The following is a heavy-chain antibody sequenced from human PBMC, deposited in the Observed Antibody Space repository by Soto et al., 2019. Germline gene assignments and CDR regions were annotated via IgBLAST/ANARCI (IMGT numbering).Heavy chain of an antibody. V-gene: IGHV3-23*01. CDR2: IHREGTNT. D-gene: IGHD3-9*01. CDR3: AKDPSTGSADF. J-gene: IGHJ4*02. CDR1: GFSFSDFG. Sequence: GGSMRLSCAPSGFSFSDFGMPWVRQAPGKGLEWVSTIHREGTNTHYADSVKGRFTISRDNSKDTLYFEMNSLRAEDTAIYFCAKDPSTGSADFWGQGTLVTVSS.